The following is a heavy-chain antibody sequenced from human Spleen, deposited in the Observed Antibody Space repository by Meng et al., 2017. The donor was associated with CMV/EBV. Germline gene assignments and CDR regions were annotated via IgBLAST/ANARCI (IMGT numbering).Heavy chain of an antibody. CDR2: INPNDGDT. J-gene: IGHJ4*02. D-gene: IGHD2-2*03. CDR3: ARDVGSGAAGY. CDR1: ASTFLAHF. Sequence: SCTASASTFLAHFIHWVRHAPGQELQWMGWINPNDGDTHYAQRFQGRVSMTTDTSKGTVYMELSRLTSDDTAIFSCARDVGSGAAGYWGRGTLVTVSS. V-gene: IGHV1-2*02.